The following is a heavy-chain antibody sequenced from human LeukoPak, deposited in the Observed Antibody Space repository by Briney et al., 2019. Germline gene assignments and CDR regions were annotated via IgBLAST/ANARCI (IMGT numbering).Heavy chain of an antibody. CDR1: GFTFSSYA. CDR2: IYSGGST. J-gene: IGHJ6*02. D-gene: IGHD2-21*01. V-gene: IGHV3-53*01. Sequence: GGSLRLSCAASGFTFSSYAMSWVRQAPGKGLEWVSVIYSGGSTYYADSVKGRFTISRDNSKNALYLQMNSLRAEDTAVYYCARDVAAPTYYYGMDVWGQGTTVTVSS. CDR3: ARDVAAPTYYYGMDV.